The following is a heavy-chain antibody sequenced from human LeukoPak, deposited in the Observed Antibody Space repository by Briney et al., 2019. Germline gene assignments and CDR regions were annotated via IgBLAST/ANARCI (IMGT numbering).Heavy chain of an antibody. D-gene: IGHD3-22*01. Sequence: ASVKVSCKASGGTFSSYAISWVRQAPGQGLEWIGGIIPIFGTANYAQKFQGRVTITTDESTSTAYMELSSLRSEDTAVYYCARGIHDSSGYLIDYWGQGTLVTVSS. J-gene: IGHJ4*02. CDR2: IIPIFGTA. CDR3: ARGIHDSSGYLIDY. CDR1: GGTFSSYA. V-gene: IGHV1-69*05.